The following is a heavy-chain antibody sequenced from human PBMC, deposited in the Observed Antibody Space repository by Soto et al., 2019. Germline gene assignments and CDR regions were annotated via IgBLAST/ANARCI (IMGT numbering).Heavy chain of an antibody. D-gene: IGHD2-2*01. CDR1: GYTFTGYY. V-gene: IGHV1-2*04. Sequence: ASVKVSCKASGYTFTGYYMHWVRQAPGQGLGWMGWINPNSGGTNYAQKFQGWVTMTRDTSISTAYMELSRLRSDDTAVYYCARMQYPTILLPSEPYYYYGMDVWGQGTTVTVSS. CDR3: ARMQYPTILLPSEPYYYYGMDV. CDR2: INPNSGGT. J-gene: IGHJ6*02.